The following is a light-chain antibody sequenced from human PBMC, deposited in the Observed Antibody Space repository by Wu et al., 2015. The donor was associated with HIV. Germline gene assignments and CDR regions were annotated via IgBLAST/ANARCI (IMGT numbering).Light chain of an antibody. J-gene: IGKJ2*02. CDR1: GHYEL. Sequence: DRVHHHLPGESGHYELFKLVSDKNHGKAPKLLIFDASNLHAGVPPRFSGSGFGTHFTFTISSLQPEDVATYYCQHYDLPLSTFGQGTKLEIK. V-gene: IGKV1-33*01. CDR3: QHYDLPLST. CDR2: DAS.